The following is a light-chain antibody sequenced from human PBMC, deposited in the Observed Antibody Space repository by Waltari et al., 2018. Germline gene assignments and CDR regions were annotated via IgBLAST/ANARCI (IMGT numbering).Light chain of an antibody. CDR1: QCVSRA. CDR2: GAS. V-gene: IGKV3-20*01. Sequence: EIVLTQSPGRLSSSPGERVTLSCRASQCVSRALAWYQQKPGQAPRLLIFGASNRATGIPDRFSGSGSETDFSLTISRLEPEDFAVYYCQHYVRLPATFGRGTKVEIK. J-gene: IGKJ1*01. CDR3: QHYVRLPAT.